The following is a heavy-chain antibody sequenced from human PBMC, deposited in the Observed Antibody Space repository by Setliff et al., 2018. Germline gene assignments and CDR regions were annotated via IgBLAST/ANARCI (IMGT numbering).Heavy chain of an antibody. CDR2: IWSDGNNQ. J-gene: IGHJ4*02. CDR3: VNHNPARRSPAGTALDS. CDR1: GVTFITYA. Sequence: GGSLRLSCAASGVTFITYAWSWVRQAPGKGLEWVAMIWSDGNNQFYPGSVKGRFTISRDNSKNTLYLQMNNLRVEDTARYYCVNHNPARRSPAGTALDSWGQGTLVTVSS. D-gene: IGHD6-19*01. V-gene: IGHV3-33*08.